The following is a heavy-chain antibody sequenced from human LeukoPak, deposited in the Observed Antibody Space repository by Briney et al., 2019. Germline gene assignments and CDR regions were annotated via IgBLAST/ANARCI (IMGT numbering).Heavy chain of an antibody. CDR2: IYYSGST. CDR3: AREESSSSWFYFDY. J-gene: IGHJ4*02. CDR1: GGSISSDS. D-gene: IGHD6-13*01. V-gene: IGHV4-59*12. Sequence: SETLSLTCTVSGGSISSDSWSWIRQPPGKGLEWIGNIYYSGSTNYNPSLKSRVTISVDTSKNQFSLKLSSVTAADTAVYYCAREESSSSWFYFDYWGQGTLVTVSS.